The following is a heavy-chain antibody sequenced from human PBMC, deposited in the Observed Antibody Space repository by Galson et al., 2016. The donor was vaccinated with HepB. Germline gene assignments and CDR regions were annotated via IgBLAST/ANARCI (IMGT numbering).Heavy chain of an antibody. D-gene: IGHD6-19*01. CDR2: GKYDGREK. CDR3: VRDGGGGWHFDD. Sequence: SLRLSCAASGFSLSSYWMSWVRQAPGKGLEWVANGKYDGREKYYVDSVKGRFTISRDNAKNSMSLKLNSLSAEDTAVYYCVRDGGGGWHFDDWGQGTLITVSS. J-gene: IGHJ4*02. V-gene: IGHV3-7*01. CDR1: GFSLSSYW.